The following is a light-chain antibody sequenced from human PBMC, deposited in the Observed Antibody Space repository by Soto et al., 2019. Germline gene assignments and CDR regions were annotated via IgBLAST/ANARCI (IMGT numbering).Light chain of an antibody. CDR3: SSYTSSTLGV. V-gene: IGLV2-14*03. J-gene: IGLJ1*01. Sequence: QSALTQPASVSGSPGQSITISCTGTSSDVGGFNVVSWYQQHPGKAPKVMIYDVSDRPSGVSNRFSGSKSGNTASLTISGLQAEDEAAYYCSSYTSSTLGVFGTGTKLTVL. CDR2: DVS. CDR1: SSDVGGFNV.